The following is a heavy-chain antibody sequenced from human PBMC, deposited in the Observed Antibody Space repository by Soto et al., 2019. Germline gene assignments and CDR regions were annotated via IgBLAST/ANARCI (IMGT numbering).Heavy chain of an antibody. CDR1: GFTFSSYS. D-gene: IGHD6-6*01. J-gene: IGHJ5*02. CDR2: ISSSSSYI. Sequence: KPGGSLRLSCAASGFTFSSYSMNWVRQAPGKGLEWVSSISSSSSYIYYADSVKGRFTISRDNAKNSLYLQMNSLRAEDTAVYYCASVGIAARGVVRADPWGQGTLVTVSS. CDR3: ASVGIAARGVVRADP. V-gene: IGHV3-21*01.